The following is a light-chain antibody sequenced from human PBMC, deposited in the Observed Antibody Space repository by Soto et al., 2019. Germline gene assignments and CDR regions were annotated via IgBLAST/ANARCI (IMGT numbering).Light chain of an antibody. CDR3: QHYNSYSEA. V-gene: IGKV1-5*03. CDR1: QTISSW. J-gene: IGKJ1*01. Sequence: DIQMTQSPSTLPASVGDRVTITCRASQTISSWLAWYQQKPGKAPKLLIYAASTLKSGVPSRFSGSGSGTDFTLTISSLQPDDFATYYCQHYNSYSEAFGQGTKVDIK. CDR2: AAS.